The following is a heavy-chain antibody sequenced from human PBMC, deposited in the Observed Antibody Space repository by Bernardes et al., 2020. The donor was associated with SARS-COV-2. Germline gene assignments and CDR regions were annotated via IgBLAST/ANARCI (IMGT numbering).Heavy chain of an antibody. D-gene: IGHD6-13*01. J-gene: IGHJ4*02. CDR1: GFSFSAYG. CDR3: VRDLAAGRGS. Sequence: GGSLRLSCVVSGFSFSAYGMHWVRQAPGKGLVWVSRLNEHGNITTYADSVKGRFTISRDNAKNTLYLQMNSLRAEDTATYYCVRDLAAGRGSWGQGTLVTLSS. V-gene: IGHV3-74*03. CDR2: LNEHGNIT.